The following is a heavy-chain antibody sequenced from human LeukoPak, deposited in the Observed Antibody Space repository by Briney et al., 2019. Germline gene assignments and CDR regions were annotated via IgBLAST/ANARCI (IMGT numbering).Heavy chain of an antibody. V-gene: IGHV1-2*02. CDR1: GYTFTGYY. Sequence: ASVKVSCKASGYTFTGYYMHWVRQAPGQGLEWMGWISPNSGGTNYAQKFQGRVTMTRDTSISTAYMELSRLRSDDTAVYYCARVAYYYDSSGYPILGYWGQGTLVTVSS. D-gene: IGHD3-22*01. J-gene: IGHJ4*02. CDR2: ISPNSGGT. CDR3: ARVAYYYDSSGYPILGY.